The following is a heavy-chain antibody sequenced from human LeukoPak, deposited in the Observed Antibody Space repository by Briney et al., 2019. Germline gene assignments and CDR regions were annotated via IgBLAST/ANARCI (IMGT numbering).Heavy chain of an antibody. CDR3: ARSRRDSYGFYYFDY. D-gene: IGHD5-18*01. CDR2: IYYSGST. V-gene: IGHV4-59*01. CDR1: GGSISSYY. Sequence: PSETLSLTCTVSGGSISSYYWSWIRQPPGKGLEWIGYIYYSGSTNYNPSLKSRVTISVDTSKNQFSLKLSSVTAADTAVYYCARSRRDSYGFYYFDYWGQGTLVTVSS. J-gene: IGHJ4*02.